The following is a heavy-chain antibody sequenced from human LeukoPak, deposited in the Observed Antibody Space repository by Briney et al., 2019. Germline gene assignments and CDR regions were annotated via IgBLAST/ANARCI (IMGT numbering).Heavy chain of an antibody. CDR3: ARDPGGVGATGY. CDR2: IYISGST. J-gene: IGHJ4*02. D-gene: IGHD1-26*01. Sequence: PSETLSLTCTVSGGSTSSGSYDWSWIRQPAGKGLEWIGRIYISGSTNYNPSLKSRVTISVDRSKNQFSLQLSSVTAADTAVYYCARDPGGVGATGYWGQGTLVTVSS. CDR1: GGSTSSGSYD. V-gene: IGHV4-61*02.